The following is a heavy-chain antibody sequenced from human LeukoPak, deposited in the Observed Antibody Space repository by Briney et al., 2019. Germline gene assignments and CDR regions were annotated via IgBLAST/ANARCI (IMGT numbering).Heavy chain of an antibody. CDR3: ARITHRDGDHLDY. CDR2: ISAYNGNT. CDR1: GYSFTSFG. V-gene: IGHV1-18*01. J-gene: IGHJ4*02. D-gene: IGHD4-17*01. Sequence: ASVKVSCKASGYSFTSFGISWVRQAPGQGLERMGWISAYNGNTNYVQNFQGRVTMTTDTSTSTAYMELRSLRSADTAVFYCARITHRDGDHLDYWGQGTLVTVSS.